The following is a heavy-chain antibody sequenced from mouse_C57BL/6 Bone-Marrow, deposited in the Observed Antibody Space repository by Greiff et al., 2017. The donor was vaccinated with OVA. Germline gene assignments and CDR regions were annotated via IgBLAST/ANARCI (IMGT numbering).Heavy chain of an antibody. CDR1: GYTFTSYW. Sequence: QVQLQQSGAELAKPGASVKLSCKASGYTFTSYWLHWVKQRPGQGLEWIAYITPSSGYTKYNQKFKDKATLTADKSSSTAYMQLSSLTYEDSAVYYCARGITTVKGYYFDYWGQGTTLTVSS. J-gene: IGHJ2*01. V-gene: IGHV1-7*01. D-gene: IGHD1-1*01. CDR3: ARGITTVKGYYFDY. CDR2: ITPSSGYT.